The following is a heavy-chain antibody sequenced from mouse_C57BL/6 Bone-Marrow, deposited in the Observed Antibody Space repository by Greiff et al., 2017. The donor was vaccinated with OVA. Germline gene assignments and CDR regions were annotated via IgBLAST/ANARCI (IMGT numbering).Heavy chain of an antibody. CDR2: ISTYYGDA. D-gene: IGHD1-2*01. V-gene: IGHV1-67*01. Sequence: VQLQQSGPELVRPGASVKISCKGSGYTFTDYAMHWVKQSPAQSLEWIGVISTYYGDASYNQKFKDKATLTVDKSSSTAYMELARLTSEDAAVYDCGCRVLRRYAMDDWGQGTTVTVSS. CDR3: GCRVLRRYAMDD. J-gene: IGHJ4*01. CDR1: GYTFTDYA.